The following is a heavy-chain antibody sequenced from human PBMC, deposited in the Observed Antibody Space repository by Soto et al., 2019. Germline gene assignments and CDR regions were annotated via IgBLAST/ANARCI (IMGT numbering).Heavy chain of an antibody. CDR2: IYNSGST. V-gene: IGHV4-59*01. CDR1: GGSISSYY. CDR3: ARDSNMQAAGNGFDY. D-gene: IGHD6-13*01. J-gene: IGHJ4*02. Sequence: SETLSLTCTVSGGSISSYYWSWVRQPPGRGLEWIGFIYNSGSTNYNPSLKSRVTISIDTSQNHFSLKLSSVTAADTAVYYCARDSNMQAAGNGFDYWGPGTQVTVSA.